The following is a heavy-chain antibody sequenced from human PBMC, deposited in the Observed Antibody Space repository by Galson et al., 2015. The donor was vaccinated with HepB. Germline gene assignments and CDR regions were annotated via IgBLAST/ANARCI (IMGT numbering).Heavy chain of an antibody. D-gene: IGHD1-1*01. CDR1: GSSFTTYG. V-gene: IGHV3-30*03. CDR2: ISFDGRNK. Sequence: SLRLACAGSGSSFTTYGMHWVRQAPGNGLEWVAVISFDGRNKYYADSVKGRFTISRDNSKNTRYLQMNSLRPADTAVYYFVSTFHSERWKTDYWGQGTLVTVSS. CDR3: VSTFHSERWKTDY. J-gene: IGHJ4*02.